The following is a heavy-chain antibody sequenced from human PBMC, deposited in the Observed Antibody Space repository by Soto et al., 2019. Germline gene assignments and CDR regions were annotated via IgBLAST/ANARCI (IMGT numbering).Heavy chain of an antibody. CDR1: GYTXNSYD. D-gene: IGHD3-3*01. Sequence: SXKVSYKASGYTXNSYDSDWVRQATGQGLEWMGWMNPNSGNTGYAQKFQVIVTMTRNTSIRTAYIELSSLRSEDTAVYYCARDVTIFGVVRTYYYYGMDVWGQGTTGTVSS. J-gene: IGHJ6*02. V-gene: IGHV1-8*01. CDR2: MNPNSGNT. CDR3: ARDVTIFGVVRTYYYYGMDV.